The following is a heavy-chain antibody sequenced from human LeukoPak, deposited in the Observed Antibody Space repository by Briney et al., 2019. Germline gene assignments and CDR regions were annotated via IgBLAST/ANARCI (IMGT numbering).Heavy chain of an antibody. J-gene: IGHJ6*02. CDR1: GFIVNSYV. Sequence: PGGSLRLSCAASGFIVNSYVMSWVRQAPGKGLEWVSLIRGSGGSTYYADSVRGRFTISRDNSKNTLYLQMNSLRAEDTAVYYCAKDTGYFTGMDVWGQGTTVTVSS. D-gene: IGHD2-8*01. V-gene: IGHV3-23*01. CDR2: IRGSGGST. CDR3: AKDTGYFTGMDV.